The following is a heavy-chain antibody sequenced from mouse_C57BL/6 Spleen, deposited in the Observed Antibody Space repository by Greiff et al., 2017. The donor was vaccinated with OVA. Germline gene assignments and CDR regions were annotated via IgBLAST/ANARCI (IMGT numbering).Heavy chain of an antibody. CDR3: ARGNYPHYAMDY. J-gene: IGHJ4*01. CDR1: GYSFTGYF. D-gene: IGHD2-1*01. V-gene: IGHV1-20*01. Sequence: VQLKESGPELVKPGDSVKISCKASGYSFTGYFMNWVMQSHGKSLEWIGRINPYNGDTFYNQKFKGKATLTVDKSSSTAHMELRSLTSEDSAVYYCARGNYPHYAMDYWGQGTSVTVSS. CDR2: INPYNGDT.